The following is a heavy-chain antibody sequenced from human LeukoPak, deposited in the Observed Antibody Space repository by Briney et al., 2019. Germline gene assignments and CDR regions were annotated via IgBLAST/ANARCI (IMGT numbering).Heavy chain of an antibody. Sequence: QPGGSLRLSCAASGFTFSSYEMNWVRQAPGKGLEWVPYISSSGSTIYYAASVKGRFTISRDNAKNSLYLQMNSLRAEDTAVYYCARDGKGRNRIWYYFDYWGQGTLVTVSS. CDR3: ARDGKGRNRIWYYFDY. J-gene: IGHJ4*02. D-gene: IGHD2-8*02. CDR1: GFTFSSYE. CDR2: ISSSGSTI. V-gene: IGHV3-48*03.